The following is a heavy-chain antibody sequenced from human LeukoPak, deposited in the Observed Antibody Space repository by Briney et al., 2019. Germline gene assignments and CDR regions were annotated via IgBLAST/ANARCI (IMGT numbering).Heavy chain of an antibody. CDR2: VYHNGHA. V-gene: IGHV4-38-2*02. Sequence: SETLSLTCSVSGYSISSGYYWVWIRQPPGKGLEWIGSVYHNGHANYNPSLNSRVTISVDTSKNQFSLKLSSVTAADTAVYYCARHSYARSGYYSRPYYFDYWGQGTLVTVSS. CDR3: ARHSYARSGYYSRPYYFDY. J-gene: IGHJ4*02. D-gene: IGHD3-22*01. CDR1: GYSISSGYY.